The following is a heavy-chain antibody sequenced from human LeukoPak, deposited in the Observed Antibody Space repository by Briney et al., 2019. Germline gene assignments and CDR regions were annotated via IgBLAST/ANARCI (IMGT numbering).Heavy chain of an antibody. J-gene: IGHJ6*02. D-gene: IGHD3-10*01. CDR1: GYTFTSYY. V-gene: IGHV1-46*01. CDR3: ARIGKAVWFGELPHYGMDV. Sequence: GASVKVSCKASGYTFTSYYMHWVRQAPGQGLEWMGIINPSGGSTSYAQKFQGRVTMTRDTSTNTVYMELSSLRSEDTAVYYCARIGKAVWFGELPHYGMDVWGQGTTVTVSS. CDR2: INPSGGST.